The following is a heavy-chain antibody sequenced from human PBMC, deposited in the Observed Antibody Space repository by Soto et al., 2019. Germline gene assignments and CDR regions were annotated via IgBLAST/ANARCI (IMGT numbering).Heavy chain of an antibody. D-gene: IGHD3-9*01. CDR1: GGTFSSYA. CDR3: ARGGRPDYDILTGYQLPYYYHGMDV. CDR2: IIPIFGTA. J-gene: IGHJ6*02. V-gene: IGHV1-69*13. Sequence: SVKVSCKASGGTFSSYAISWVRQAPGQGLEWMGGIIPIFGTANYAQKFQGRVTITADESTSTAYMELSSLRSEDTAVYYCARGGRPDYDILTGYQLPYYYHGMDVWGQGTTVTVSS.